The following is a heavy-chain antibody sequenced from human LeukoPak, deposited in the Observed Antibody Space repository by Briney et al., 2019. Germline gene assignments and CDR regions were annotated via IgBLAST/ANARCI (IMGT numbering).Heavy chain of an antibody. CDR3: ATTIFGVVIPFDY. CDR2: FDPEDGET. Sequence: GASVKVSCKVSGYTLTELSMHWVRQAPGKGLECMGGFDPEDGETIYAQKFQGRVTMTEDTSTDTAYMELSSLRSEDTAVYYCATTIFGVVIPFDYWGQGTLVTVSS. J-gene: IGHJ4*02. V-gene: IGHV1-24*01. CDR1: GYTLTELS. D-gene: IGHD3-3*01.